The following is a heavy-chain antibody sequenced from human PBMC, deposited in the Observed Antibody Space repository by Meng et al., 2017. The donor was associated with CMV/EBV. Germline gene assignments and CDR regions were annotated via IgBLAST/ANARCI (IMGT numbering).Heavy chain of an antibody. Sequence: QVQLVQPGAEVNNPGASVKVSCQTSGYRVSYHYMHWVRQAPGQGLEWMGWIYPNSGGTHYAQKFQDRVTMTRDTSISTVYMELSRLTSDDTAVYYCVRDHNWGPDYWGQGTLVTVSS. CDR1: GYRVSYHY. J-gene: IGHJ4*02. V-gene: IGHV1-2*02. CDR2: IYPNSGGT. D-gene: IGHD1-1*01. CDR3: VRDHNWGPDY.